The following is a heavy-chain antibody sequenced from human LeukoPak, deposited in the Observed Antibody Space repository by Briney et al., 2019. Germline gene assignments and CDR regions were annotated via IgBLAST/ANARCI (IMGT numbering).Heavy chain of an antibody. CDR2: IYTSGST. J-gene: IGHJ1*01. Sequence: SETLSLTCTVSGGSISSYYWSWIRQPAGKGLEWIGRIYTSGSTNYNPSLKSRVTMSVDTSKNQFSLKLSSVTAADTAVYYCARAPGERGSSTSCYRDWGQGTLVTVSS. D-gene: IGHD2-2*02. V-gene: IGHV4-4*07. CDR3: ARAPGERGSSTSCYRD. CDR1: GGSISSYY.